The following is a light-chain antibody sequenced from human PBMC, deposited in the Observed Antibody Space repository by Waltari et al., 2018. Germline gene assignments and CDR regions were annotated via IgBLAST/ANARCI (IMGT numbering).Light chain of an antibody. J-gene: IGKJ4*01. Sequence: IVMTQSPDSLAVSLGEWATINCKSSQSVLYSSNNKNYLAWYQQKPGQPPRLLIYWASTRESGVPDRFSGSGSETDFTLTISSLQAEDVAVYYCQQYYSTPPLTFGGGTKVEIK. CDR3: QQYYSTPPLT. V-gene: IGKV4-1*01. CDR2: WAS. CDR1: QSVLYSSNNKNY.